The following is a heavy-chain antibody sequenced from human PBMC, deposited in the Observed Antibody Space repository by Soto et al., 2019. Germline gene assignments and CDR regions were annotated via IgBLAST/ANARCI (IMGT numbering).Heavy chain of an antibody. CDR3: ARDLKTHQLADGMDV. CDR1: GFTFEDYA. D-gene: IGHD1-1*01. J-gene: IGHJ6*02. V-gene: IGHV3-9*01. CDR2: ISWQSGTM. Sequence: EVQLVESGGGLVQPGGSLRLSCAASGFTFEDYAMQWVRQAPGQGLEWVSGISWQSGTMSYADSVKGRFTISRDNAKNSLFLQMNSLRAEDTALYYCARDLKTHQLADGMDVWGQGTTVTVSS.